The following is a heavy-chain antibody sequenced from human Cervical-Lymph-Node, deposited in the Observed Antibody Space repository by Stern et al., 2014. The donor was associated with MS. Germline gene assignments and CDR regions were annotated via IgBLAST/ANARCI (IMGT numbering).Heavy chain of an antibody. CDR3: ARWQRVGYCSGGSCYGDY. Sequence: QVQLVESGGGVVQPGRSLRLSCAASGFTFSSYAMHWVRQAPGKGLEWVAVISYDGSNKYYADSVKGRFTISRDNSKNTLYLQMNSLRAEDTAVYYCARWQRVGYCSGGSCYGDYWGQGTLVTVSS. J-gene: IGHJ4*02. CDR2: ISYDGSNK. D-gene: IGHD2-15*01. CDR1: GFTFSSYA. V-gene: IGHV3-30*01.